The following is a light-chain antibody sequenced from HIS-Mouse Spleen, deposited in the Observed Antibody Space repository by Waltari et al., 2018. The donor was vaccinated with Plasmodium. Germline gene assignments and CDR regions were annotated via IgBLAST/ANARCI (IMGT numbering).Light chain of an antibody. CDR2: YYSDSDK. Sequence: QPVLTQPPSSSASPGESARLTCTLPSDINVGSYNIYWYQQTPGSPPRYLLYYYSDSDKGQGSGVTRLCSGSKDASANTGILLISGLQSEDEADYYCMIWPSNASGVFGGGTKLTVL. V-gene: IGLV5-37*01. CDR1: SDINVGSYN. CDR3: MIWPSNASGV. J-gene: IGLJ3*02.